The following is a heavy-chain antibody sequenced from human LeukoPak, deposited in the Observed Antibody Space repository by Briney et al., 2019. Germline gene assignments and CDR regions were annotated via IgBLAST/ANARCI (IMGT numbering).Heavy chain of an antibody. J-gene: IGHJ4*02. CDR3: ARDRLWFGDGSPFDY. D-gene: IGHD3-10*01. CDR2: ILYDGSND. Sequence: PGGSLRLSCAASGFTFGDFAMYWVRQAPGKGLEWVASILYDGSNDNYAASVKGRFTISRDNSKSTLYLQMDDLRDEDTAVYYCARDRLWFGDGSPFDYWGRGNLVTVSS. CDR1: GFTFGDFA. V-gene: IGHV3-30*04.